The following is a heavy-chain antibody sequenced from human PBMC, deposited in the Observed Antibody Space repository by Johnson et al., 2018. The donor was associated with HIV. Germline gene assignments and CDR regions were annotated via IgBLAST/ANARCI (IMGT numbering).Heavy chain of an antibody. CDR1: GFMFDDYA. Sequence: VQLVESGGGVERPGESLRLSCVGSGFMFDDYAMSWVRQVPGKGLEWVSGIAWNGDNAGYAESVKGRFTIFRDNAKNSVYLQMNSMEAEDTAVYYRARAPEVRGVDAFDIWGQGTMVTVSS. V-gene: IGHV3-20*04. CDR3: ARAPEVRGVDAFDI. CDR2: IAWNGDNA. J-gene: IGHJ3*02. D-gene: IGHD3-10*01.